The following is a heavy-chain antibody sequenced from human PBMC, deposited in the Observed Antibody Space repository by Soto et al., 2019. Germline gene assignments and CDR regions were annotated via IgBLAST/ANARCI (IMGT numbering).Heavy chain of an antibody. J-gene: IGHJ3*02. V-gene: IGHV1-46*01. Sequence: ASVKVACKASGYTFTSYYMHWVRQAPGQGLERMGIINPSGGSTSYAQKFQGRVTMTRDTSTSTVYMELSSLRSEDTAVYYCARDPAPLSPYYYGSGTSPPEAFDIWGQGTMVTV. CDR3: ARDPAPLSPYYYGSGTSPPEAFDI. CDR2: INPSGGST. D-gene: IGHD3-10*01. CDR1: GYTFTSYY.